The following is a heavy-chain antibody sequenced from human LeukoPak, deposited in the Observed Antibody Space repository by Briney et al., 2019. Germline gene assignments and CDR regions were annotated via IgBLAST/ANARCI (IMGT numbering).Heavy chain of an antibody. D-gene: IGHD3-10*01. J-gene: IGHJ4*02. V-gene: IGHV4-59*08. CDR1: GDSIINYY. Sequence: PSETLSLTCTVSGDSIINYYWSWIRQSPGEGLEWSGYIYYSGSTKYNPSLKSRVTISVDTSKNQFSLKLSSVTAADTAVYYCARHRGSGSPYFDYWGQGTLATVSS. CDR3: ARHRGSGSPYFDY. CDR2: IYYSGST.